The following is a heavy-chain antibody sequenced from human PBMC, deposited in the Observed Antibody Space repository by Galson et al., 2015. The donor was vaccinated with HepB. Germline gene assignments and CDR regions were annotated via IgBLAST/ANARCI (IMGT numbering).Heavy chain of an antibody. CDR2: ISGSGGST. V-gene: IGHV3-23*01. J-gene: IGHJ4*02. CDR3: AKAKARDNWNYFILDY. Sequence: SLRLSCAASGFTFSSYSMSWVRQAPGKGLEWVSAISGSGGSTYYADSVKGRFTISRDNSKNTLYLQMNSLRAEDTAVYYCAKAKARDNWNYFILDYWGQGTLVTVSS. CDR1: GFTFSSYS. D-gene: IGHD1-7*01.